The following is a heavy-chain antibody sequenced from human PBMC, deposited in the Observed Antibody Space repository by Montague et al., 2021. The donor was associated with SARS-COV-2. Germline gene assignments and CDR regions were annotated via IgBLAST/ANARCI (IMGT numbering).Heavy chain of an antibody. J-gene: IGHJ4*02. D-gene: IGHD1-26*01. CDR2: TYYRSRWSS. Sequence: CAISGDSVSSNSATWHWIRRSPSRGLEWLGRTYYRSRWSSDYAVSVRSRIIINPDTSTNQFSLQLSSVTPEDTAVYFCARERWAVGVSFDYWGQGTLVTVSS. CDR3: ARERWAVGVSFDY. CDR1: GDSVSSNSAT. V-gene: IGHV6-1*01.